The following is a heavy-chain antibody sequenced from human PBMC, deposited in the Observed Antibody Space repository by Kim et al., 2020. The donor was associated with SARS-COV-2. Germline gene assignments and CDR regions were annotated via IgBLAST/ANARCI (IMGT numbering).Heavy chain of an antibody. D-gene: IGHD3-22*01. Sequence: GGSLRLSCAASGFTFSSYAMSWVRQAPGKGLEWVSAISGSGGSTYYADSVKGRFTISRDNSKNTLYLQMNSLRAEDTAVYYCAKDWYYYDSSGYVWGFDYWGQGTLVTVSS. CDR2: ISGSGGST. CDR1: GFTFSSYA. J-gene: IGHJ4*02. CDR3: AKDWYYYDSSGYVWGFDY. V-gene: IGHV3-23*01.